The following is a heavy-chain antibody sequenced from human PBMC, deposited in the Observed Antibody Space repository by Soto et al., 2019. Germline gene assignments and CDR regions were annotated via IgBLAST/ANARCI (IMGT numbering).Heavy chain of an antibody. CDR1: GYTFTSYD. D-gene: IGHD6-13*01. Sequence: ASVKVSCKASGYTFTSYDINWVRQATGQGLEWMGWMNPNSGNTGYAQKFQGRVTMTRNTSISTAYMELGSLRSEDTAVYYCARAVKAAAYSKYYYGMGVCRQLPTVT. CDR3: ARAVKAAAYSKYYYGMGV. V-gene: IGHV1-8*01. CDR2: MNPNSGNT. J-gene: IGHJ6*02.